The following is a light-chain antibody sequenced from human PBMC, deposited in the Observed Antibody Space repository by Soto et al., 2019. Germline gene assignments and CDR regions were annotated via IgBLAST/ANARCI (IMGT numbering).Light chain of an antibody. J-gene: IGKJ4*01. CDR1: QGISSL. Sequence: DIQMTQSPSSVSASVGDRVTITCRASQGISSLLAWYQQKPGKVPKLLIYAASTLQSGVPSRFSGSGSGTDFTLTISSLQPEDVATYYCQKYNSAPRTFGGGTKVEIK. CDR2: AAS. V-gene: IGKV1-27*01. CDR3: QKYNSAPRT.